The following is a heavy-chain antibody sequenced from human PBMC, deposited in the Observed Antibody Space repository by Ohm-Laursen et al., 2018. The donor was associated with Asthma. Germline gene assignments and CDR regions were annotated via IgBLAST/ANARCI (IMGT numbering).Heavy chain of an antibody. CDR1: GFTFSNHW. CDR3: ARDSGWNALDL. Sequence: SLRLSCSASGFTFSNHWMTWVRQAPGRGLEWVANINQDGSIWGYVDSVRGRFTISKDNGKNSLYLQMHSLRGEDTALYYCARDSGWNALDLWGQGTLVSVS. V-gene: IGHV3-7*05. D-gene: IGHD1-1*01. CDR2: INQDGSIW. J-gene: IGHJ5*02.